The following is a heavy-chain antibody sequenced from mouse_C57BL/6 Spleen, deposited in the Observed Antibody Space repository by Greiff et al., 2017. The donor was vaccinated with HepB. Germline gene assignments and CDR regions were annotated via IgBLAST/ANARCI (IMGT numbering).Heavy chain of an antibody. D-gene: IGHD1-1*01. CDR2: INPNNGGT. CDR1: GYTFTDYN. CDR3: ARLGTTVYYFDY. Sequence: VQLQQSGPELVKPGASVKMSCKASGYTFTDYNMHWVKQSHGKSLEWIGYINPNNGGTSYNQKFKGKATLTVNKSSSTAYMELRSLTSEDSAVYYCARLGTTVYYFDYCGQGTTLTVSS. V-gene: IGHV1-22*01. J-gene: IGHJ2*01.